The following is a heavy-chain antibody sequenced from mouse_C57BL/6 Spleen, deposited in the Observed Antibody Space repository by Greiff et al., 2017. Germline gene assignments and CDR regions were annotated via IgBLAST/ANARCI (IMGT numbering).Heavy chain of an antibody. CDR2: IDPSDSET. J-gene: IGHJ1*03. CDR3: ARRSYYGSSYDWYFDV. V-gene: IGHV1-52*01. CDR1: GYTFTSYW. D-gene: IGHD1-1*01. Sequence: QVQLQQPGAELVRPGSSVKLSCKASGYTFTSYWMHWVKQRPIQGLEWIGNIDPSDSETHYNQKFKDKDTLTVDKSSSTAYMQLSSLTSEDSAVYYCARRSYYGSSYDWYFDVWGTGTTVTVSS.